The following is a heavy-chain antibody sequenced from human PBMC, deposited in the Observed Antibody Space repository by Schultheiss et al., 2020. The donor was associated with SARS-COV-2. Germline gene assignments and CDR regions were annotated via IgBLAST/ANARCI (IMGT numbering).Heavy chain of an antibody. Sequence: SETLSLTCAVYGGSFSGYYWSWIRQPPGKGLEWIGSIYHSGSTYYNPSLKSRVTISVDTSKNQFSLKLSSVTAADTAVYYCARAGYSSSNWFDPWGQGTLVTVSS. CDR3: ARAGYSSSNWFDP. CDR1: GGSFSGYY. J-gene: IGHJ5*02. V-gene: IGHV4-34*01. D-gene: IGHD6-6*01. CDR2: IYHSGST.